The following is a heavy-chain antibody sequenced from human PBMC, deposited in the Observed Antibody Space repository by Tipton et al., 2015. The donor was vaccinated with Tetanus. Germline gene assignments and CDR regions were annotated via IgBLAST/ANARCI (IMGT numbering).Heavy chain of an antibody. CDR1: GGSFSGYY. Sequence: TLSLTCAVYGGSFSGYYWSWIRQPPGKGLEWIGYIYYSGSTNYNPSLKSRVTISVDTSKNQFSLKLSSVTAADTAVYYCASTTVTISYAFDIWGQGTMVTVSS. CDR3: ASTTVTISYAFDI. V-gene: IGHV4-59*01. D-gene: IGHD4-17*01. CDR2: IYYSGST. J-gene: IGHJ3*02.